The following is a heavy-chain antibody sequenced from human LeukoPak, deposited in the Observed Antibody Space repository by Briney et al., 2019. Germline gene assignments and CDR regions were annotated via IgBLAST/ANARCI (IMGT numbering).Heavy chain of an antibody. CDR3: ARDGGSSLPFDY. V-gene: IGHV1-69*13. CDR1: GGTFSSYA. Sequence: ASVKVSCKASGGTFSSYAISWVRQAPGQGLEWMGGIIPIFGTANYAQKFQGRVTITADESTSTAYMELSSLRSEDTAVYYCARDGGSSLPFDYWGQGTLVTVSS. CDR2: IIPIFGTA. D-gene: IGHD1-26*01. J-gene: IGHJ4*02.